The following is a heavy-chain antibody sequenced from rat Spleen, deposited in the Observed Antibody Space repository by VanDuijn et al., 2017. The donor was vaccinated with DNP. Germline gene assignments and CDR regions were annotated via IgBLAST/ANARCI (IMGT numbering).Heavy chain of an antibody. CDR1: GFTFSDYY. V-gene: IGHV5-25*01. J-gene: IGHJ2*01. CDR2: IGSPAYAP. Sequence: EVQLVESGGGLVQPGGSLKLSCAASGFTFSDYYMAWVRQAPTKGLEWVAYIGSPAYAPYYTDSVKGRFTISRDNAKSTLYLHMDSLTSEDTATYYCARPDYWGQGVMVTVSS. CDR3: ARPDY.